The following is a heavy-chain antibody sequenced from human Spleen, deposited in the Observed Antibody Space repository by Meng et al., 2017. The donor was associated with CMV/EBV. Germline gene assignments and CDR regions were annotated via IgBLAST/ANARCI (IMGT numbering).Heavy chain of an antibody. Sequence: ASVKVSCKASGYTFTYRYLHWVRQAPGQALEWMGWINPNSGTKNYEQKFQDRATMTRDTSISTAYMEVSGLRSEDTAVYYCARDLRPGTTIFGVRSVHYGMDVWGQGTTVTVSS. CDR3: ARDLRPGTTIFGVRSVHYGMDV. D-gene: IGHD3-3*01. CDR1: GYTFTYRY. CDR2: INPNSGTK. J-gene: IGHJ6*02. V-gene: IGHV1-2*02.